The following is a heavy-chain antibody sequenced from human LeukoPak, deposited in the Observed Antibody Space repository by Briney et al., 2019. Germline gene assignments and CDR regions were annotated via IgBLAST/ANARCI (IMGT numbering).Heavy chain of an antibody. J-gene: IGHJ5*02. CDR2: ISRSGAVT. V-gene: IGHV3-64D*09. CDR3: VRDLSGSYSFVS. D-gene: IGHD1-26*01. CDR1: GFIFIYFV. Sequence: GGSLRLSCSASGFIFIYFVVHWVRQAPGKGLEYVSFISRSGAVTSYADSVRGRFTISRDNSKDTVSLQMSSLRDEDTAMYYCVRDLSGSYSFVSWGQGTLVTVSS.